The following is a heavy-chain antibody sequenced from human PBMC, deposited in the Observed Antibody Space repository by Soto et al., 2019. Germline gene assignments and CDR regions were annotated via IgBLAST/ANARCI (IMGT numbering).Heavy chain of an antibody. V-gene: IGHV3-33*01. D-gene: IGHD2-2*01. CDR3: ARGRQRLALEHPAKPQLQYYYYGMDF. J-gene: IGHJ6*02. CDR1: GFTFSSYG. CDR2: IWYDGSNK. Sequence: PGGSLRLSCAASGFTFSSYGMHWVRQAPGKGLEWVAVIWYDGSNKYYADSVKGRFTISRDNSKNTLYLQMNSLRAEDTAVYYCARGRQRLALEHPAKPQLQYYYYGMDFWGQGTSVTGSS.